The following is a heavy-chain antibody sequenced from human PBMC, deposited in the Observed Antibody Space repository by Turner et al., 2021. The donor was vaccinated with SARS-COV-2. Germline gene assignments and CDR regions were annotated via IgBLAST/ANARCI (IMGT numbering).Heavy chain of an antibody. D-gene: IGHD3-16*01. CDR1: GITVSSNY. Sequence: EVQLVESGGGLVQPGGSLSLSCAASGITVSSNYMSWVRKSAGKGLEWVSVIYSGGSTFYADSVKGRFTISRDKSKNTLYLQINSLRSEYTAVYYCARDLVSYGMDVWGQGTTVTVSS. V-gene: IGHV3-66*01. J-gene: IGHJ6*02. CDR3: ARDLVSYGMDV. CDR2: IYSGGST.